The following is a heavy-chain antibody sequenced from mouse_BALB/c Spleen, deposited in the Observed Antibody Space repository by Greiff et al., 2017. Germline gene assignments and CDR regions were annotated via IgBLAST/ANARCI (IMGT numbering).Heavy chain of an antibody. V-gene: IGHV5-6*01. J-gene: IGHJ4*01. CDR3: ARIYYYGRYAMDY. CDR2: ISSGGSYT. CDR1: GFTFSSYG. Sequence: EVQLVESGGDLVKPGGSLKLSCAASGFTFSSYGMSWVRQTPDKRLEWVATISSGGSYTYYPDSVKGRFTISRDNAKNTLYLQMSSLKSEDTAMYYCARIYYYGRYAMDYWGQGTSVTVSS. D-gene: IGHD1-1*01.